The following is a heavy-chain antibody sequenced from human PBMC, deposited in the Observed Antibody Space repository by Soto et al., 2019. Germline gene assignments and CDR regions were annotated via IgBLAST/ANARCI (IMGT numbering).Heavy chain of an antibody. D-gene: IGHD6-13*01. CDR3: AHRYLRYSSSWYGGYYFYY. V-gene: IGHV2-5*02. Sequence: QITLKESGPTLVKPTQTLTLTCTFSGFSLSTSGVGVGWIRQPPGKALEWLALIYWDDDKRYSPSLKSRPTITKDTSKNQVVLTMTNMDPVDTATYYCAHRYLRYSSSWYGGYYFYYWGQGTMVTVSS. CDR2: IYWDDDK. CDR1: GFSLSTSGVG. J-gene: IGHJ4*02.